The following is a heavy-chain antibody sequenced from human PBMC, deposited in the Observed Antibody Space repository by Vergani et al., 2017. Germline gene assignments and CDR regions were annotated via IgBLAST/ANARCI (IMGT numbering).Heavy chain of an antibody. CDR2: ISYDGSNK. Sequence: VQLVESGGGLVQPGRSLRLSCAASGFTFSSYAMHWVRQAPGKGLEWVAVISYDGSNKYYADSVKGRFTISRDNSKNTLYLQMNSLRAEDTAVYYCAKVGFGNGATGFDPWGQGTLVTVSS. V-gene: IGHV3-30-3*01. CDR1: GFTFSSYA. D-gene: IGHD1-26*01. J-gene: IGHJ5*02. CDR3: AKVGFGNGATGFDP.